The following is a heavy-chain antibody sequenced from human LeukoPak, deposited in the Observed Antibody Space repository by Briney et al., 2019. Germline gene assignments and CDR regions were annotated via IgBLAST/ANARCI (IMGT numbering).Heavy chain of an antibody. CDR3: ARVGQALTLDY. CDR2: INHSGST. J-gene: IGHJ4*02. CDR1: GGSFSGYY. V-gene: IGHV4-34*01. Sequence: PSETLSLTCAVYGGSFSGYYWSWIRQPPGKGLEWIGEINHSGSTNYNPSIKSRVTISVDTSKNQFSLKLSSVTAADTAVYYCARVGQALTLDYWGQGTLVTVSS.